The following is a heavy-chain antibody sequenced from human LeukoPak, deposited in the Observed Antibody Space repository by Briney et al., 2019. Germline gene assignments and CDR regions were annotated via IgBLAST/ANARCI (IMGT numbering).Heavy chain of an antibody. CDR2: IYYSGST. CDR1: GGSISSYY. J-gene: IGHJ3*02. CDR3: ARDYYDSSRLLGAFDI. V-gene: IGHV4-59*01. D-gene: IGHD3-22*01. Sequence: SETLSLTCTVSGGSISSYYWSWIRQPPGKGLEWIGYIYYSGSTNYNPSLKSRVTISVDTSKNQFSLKLSSVTAADTAVYYCARDYYDSSRLLGAFDIWGQGTMVTVSS.